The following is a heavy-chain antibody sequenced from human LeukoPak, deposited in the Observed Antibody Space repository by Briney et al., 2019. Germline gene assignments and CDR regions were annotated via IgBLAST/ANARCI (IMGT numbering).Heavy chain of an antibody. D-gene: IGHD2-15*01. J-gene: IGHJ4*02. Sequence: ASVKVSCKASGGTFSSYAISWVRQAPGQGLEWMGRIIPILGIANYAQKFQGRVTITADKSTSTAYMELSSLRSEGTAVYYCATKGGSYCSGGSCYDYWGQGTLVTVSS. CDR2: IIPILGIA. CDR1: GGTFSSYA. CDR3: ATKGGSYCSGGSCYDY. V-gene: IGHV1-69*04.